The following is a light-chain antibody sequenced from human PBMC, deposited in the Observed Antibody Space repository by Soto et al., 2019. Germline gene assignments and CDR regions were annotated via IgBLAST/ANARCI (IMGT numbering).Light chain of an antibody. V-gene: IGLV2-14*01. CDR1: SSDIGVYNY. CDR2: DVT. J-gene: IGLJ2*01. Sequence: QSVLTQPASVSASPGQSVTISCTGTSSDIGVYNYVSWYQQHPGKAPKLMIYDVTNRPSGVSNRFSGSKSGNTASLTITGLQAEDEADYYCSSYAGSGTFEIFGGGTKVT. CDR3: SSYAGSGTFEI.